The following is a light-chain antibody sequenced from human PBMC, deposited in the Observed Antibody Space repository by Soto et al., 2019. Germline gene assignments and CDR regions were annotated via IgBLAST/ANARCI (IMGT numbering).Light chain of an antibody. CDR2: EVS. CDR3: SSYAGSNNEV. V-gene: IGLV2-8*01. J-gene: IGLJ1*01. Sequence: QSALTQPPSASGSPGQSVTISCTGTSSDVGGYNYVSWYQQHPGKAPKLMIYEVSKRPSGVPDRFSGSKSGNTASLTVSGLQAEDEADYYCSSYAGSNNEVFGTGTKATVL. CDR1: SSDVGGYNY.